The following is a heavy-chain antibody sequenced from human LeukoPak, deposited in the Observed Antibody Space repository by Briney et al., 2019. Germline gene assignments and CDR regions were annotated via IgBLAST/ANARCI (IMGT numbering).Heavy chain of an antibody. J-gene: IGHJ4*02. V-gene: IGHV6-1*01. CDR1: GDSVSSNSAA. Sequence: SQTLSLTCAISGDSVSSNSAAWNWLRQSPSRGLEWLGRTYYRSKWYNDYAVSVKSRITINPDTSKNQFSLQLNSVTPEDTAVYYCARDLIYDSSGYPPYFDCWGQGTLVTVSS. CDR3: ARDLIYDSSGYPPYFDC. CDR2: TYYRSKWYN. D-gene: IGHD3-22*01.